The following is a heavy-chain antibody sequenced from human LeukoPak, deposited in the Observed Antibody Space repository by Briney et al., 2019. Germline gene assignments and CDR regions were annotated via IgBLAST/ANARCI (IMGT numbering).Heavy chain of an antibody. Sequence: GGSLRLSCAASGFTFSSYEMNWVRQAPGKGLEWVAVIWFDGSKTYYSESVKGRFTVSRDNSKNTLFLQMNSLRVEDTAVYYCARVGSGYTVDYWGQGTLVTVSS. CDR3: ARVGSGYTVDY. D-gene: IGHD3-10*01. CDR2: IWFDGSKT. J-gene: IGHJ4*02. V-gene: IGHV3-33*08. CDR1: GFTFSSYE.